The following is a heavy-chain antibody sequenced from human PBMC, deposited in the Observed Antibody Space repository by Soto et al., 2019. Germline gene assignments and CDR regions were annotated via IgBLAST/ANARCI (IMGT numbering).Heavy chain of an antibody. CDR2: IYHSGST. CDR1: GGSISSGGYS. Sequence: QLQLQESGSGLVKPSQTLSLTCAVSGGSISSGGYSWSWIRQPPGKGLEWIGYIYHSGSTYYNPSPERRVTMSVDRSKNQFSLKLSSVAAADTAVYYCAAGGGLPRYYWGPGTLVTVSS. D-gene: IGHD5-12*01. J-gene: IGHJ4*02. CDR3: AAGGGLPRYY. V-gene: IGHV4-30-2*01.